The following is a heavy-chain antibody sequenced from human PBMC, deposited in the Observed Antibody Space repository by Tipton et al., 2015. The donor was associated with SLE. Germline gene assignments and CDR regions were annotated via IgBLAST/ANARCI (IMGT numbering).Heavy chain of an antibody. V-gene: IGHV4-38-2*02. CDR2: IYHSGST. Sequence: TLSLTCTVSGYSISSGFYWGWIRQPPGKGLEWIGNIYHSGSTFYNPSLKSRVTISVDTSKNQFSLKLSSVTAADTAVYYCASRPRGIRPIDYWGQGTLVTVSS. CDR1: GYSISSGFY. J-gene: IGHJ4*02. CDR3: ASRPRGIRPIDY. D-gene: IGHD3-16*01.